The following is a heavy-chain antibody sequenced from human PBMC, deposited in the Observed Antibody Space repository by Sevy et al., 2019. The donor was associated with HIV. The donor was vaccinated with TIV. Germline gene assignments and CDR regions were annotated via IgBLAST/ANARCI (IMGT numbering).Heavy chain of an antibody. D-gene: IGHD6-19*01. Sequence: GGSLRLSCAASGFTFGNYAMNWVRQAPGKGLEWVSSISGSTIDTPYADSVKGRFTISRDNSQNTLYLEMNSLRAEDTAVYYCAKDRTYRLGWYYLDHWGQGTLVTVSS. CDR2: ISGSTIDT. J-gene: IGHJ4*02. V-gene: IGHV3-23*01. CDR1: GFTFGNYA. CDR3: AKDRTYRLGWYYLDH.